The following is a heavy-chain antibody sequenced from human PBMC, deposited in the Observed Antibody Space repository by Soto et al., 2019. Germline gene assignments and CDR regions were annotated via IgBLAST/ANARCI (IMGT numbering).Heavy chain of an antibody. Sequence: GALRLSCAASGFTFSSHAMSWVRQSHGKGPEWVAASGSSGATYFADSVKGRFTISRDNSKNTLFLEVNSLSPEDTGVYFCAKKGSGGNWFDTWGQGTLVTVS. CDR3: AKKGSGGNWFDT. J-gene: IGHJ5*02. CDR2: SGSSGAT. V-gene: IGHV3-23*01. CDR1: GFTFSSHA.